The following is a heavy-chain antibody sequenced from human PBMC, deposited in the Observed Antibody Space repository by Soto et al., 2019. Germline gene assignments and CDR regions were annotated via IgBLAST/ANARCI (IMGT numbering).Heavy chain of an antibody. CDR2: ISSSATYT. CDR3: ARARLVVEGRFDY. Sequence: GGSLRLSCAASGFSFSDYYMNWIRQAPGKGLEWVSYISSSATYTNYADSVRGRFTISRDSAKNSLYLDMNGLRAEDTAVYYCARARLVVEGRFDYWGQGTLVTVSS. D-gene: IGHD3-22*01. V-gene: IGHV3-11*06. J-gene: IGHJ4*02. CDR1: GFSFSDYY.